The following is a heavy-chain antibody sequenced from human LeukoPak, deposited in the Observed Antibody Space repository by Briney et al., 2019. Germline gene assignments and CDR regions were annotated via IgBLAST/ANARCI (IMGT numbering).Heavy chain of an antibody. J-gene: IGHJ4*02. D-gene: IGHD6-19*01. Sequence: GGSLRLSCAASGFTFSSYAMSWVRQAPGKGLEWVSAISGSGGSTYYADSVKGRFTISRDNSKNTLYLQMNSLRAEDTAVYYSAKLQYSSGWYPYFDYWGQGTLVTVSP. V-gene: IGHV3-23*01. CDR3: AKLQYSSGWYPYFDY. CDR1: GFTFSSYA. CDR2: ISGSGGST.